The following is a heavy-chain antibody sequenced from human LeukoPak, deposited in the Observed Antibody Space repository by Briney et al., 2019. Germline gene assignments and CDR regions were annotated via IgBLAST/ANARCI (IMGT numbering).Heavy chain of an antibody. CDR3: ADPPSGY. V-gene: IGHV3-7*01. CDR1: GFTLNSKW. Sequence: GGSLRLSCAASGFTLNSKWMTWVRQAPGKGLFWLANINQDGSEKYYEDSVKGRFTISRDNAKSSLYLEMSGLRAEDTAVYYCADPPSGYWGQGTLVAVSS. CDR2: INQDGSEK. D-gene: IGHD6-19*01. J-gene: IGHJ4*02.